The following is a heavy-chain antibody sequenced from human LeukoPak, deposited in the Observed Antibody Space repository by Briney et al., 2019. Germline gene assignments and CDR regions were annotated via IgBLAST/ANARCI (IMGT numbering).Heavy chain of an antibody. D-gene: IGHD3-10*01. CDR1: GFTVTTNY. CDR2: IWYDGSNK. Sequence: GGSLRLSCAASGFTVTTNYMSWVRQAPGKGLEWVAVIWYDGSNKYYADSVKGRFTISRDNSKNALYLQMNSLRIEDTAVYYCGRGSVGFGELNYWGQGTLVTVSS. J-gene: IGHJ4*02. V-gene: IGHV3-33*08. CDR3: GRGSVGFGELNY.